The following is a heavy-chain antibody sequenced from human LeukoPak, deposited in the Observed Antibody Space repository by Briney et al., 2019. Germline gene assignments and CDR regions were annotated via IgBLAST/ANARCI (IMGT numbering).Heavy chain of an antibody. CDR2: ISSSSSYI. Sequence: GRSLRLSCAASGFTFSSYSMNWGRQAPGKGLEWVSSISSSSSYIYYADSVKGRFTISRDNAKNSLYLQMNSLRAEDTAVYYCARGEAMVRGVASFDIWGQGTMVTVSS. V-gene: IGHV3-21*01. CDR3: ARGEAMVRGVASFDI. J-gene: IGHJ3*02. D-gene: IGHD3-10*01. CDR1: GFTFSSYS.